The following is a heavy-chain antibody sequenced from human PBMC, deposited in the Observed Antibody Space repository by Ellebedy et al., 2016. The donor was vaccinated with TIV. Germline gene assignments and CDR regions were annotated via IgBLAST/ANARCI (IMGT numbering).Heavy chain of an antibody. V-gene: IGHV3-33*01. CDR3: ARGHYGLDV. CDR2: IWYDGSNK. CDR1: GFTFCSYG. J-gene: IGHJ6*02. Sequence: GESLKISXAASGFTFCSYGMHWVRQAPGKGLEWVAVIWYDGSNKYYADSVKGRFTISRDNSKNTLYLQMNSLRAEDTAVYYCARGHYGLDVWGQGTTVTVSS.